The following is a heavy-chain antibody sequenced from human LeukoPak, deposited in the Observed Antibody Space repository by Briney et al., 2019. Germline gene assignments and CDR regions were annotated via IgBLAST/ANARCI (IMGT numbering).Heavy chain of an antibody. CDR1: GYTFTSYG. CDR2: ISAYNGNT. CDR3: ARVFYCSSTSCCAKQDAFDI. V-gene: IGHV1-18*01. D-gene: IGHD2-2*01. J-gene: IGHJ3*02. Sequence: ASVKVSCKASGYTFTSYGISWVRQAPGQGLEWMGWISAYNGNTNYAQKLQGRVTMTTDTSTSTAYMELRSLRSDDTAVYYCARVFYCSSTSCCAKQDAFDIWGQGTMVTVSS.